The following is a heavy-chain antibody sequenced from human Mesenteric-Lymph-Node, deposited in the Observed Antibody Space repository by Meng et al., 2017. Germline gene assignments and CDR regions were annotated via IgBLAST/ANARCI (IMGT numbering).Heavy chain of an antibody. CDR2: MNPNSGNT. CDR3: ARGLYCSGGSCYHN. V-gene: IGHV1-8*02. J-gene: IGHJ4*02. D-gene: IGHD2-15*01. Sequence: ASVKVSCKASGYTFTSYGISWVRQAPGQGLEWMGWMNPNSGNTGYAQKFQGRVTMTRNTSISTAYMELSSLRSEDTAVYYCARGLYCSGGSCYHNWGQGTLVTVSS. CDR1: GYTFTSYG.